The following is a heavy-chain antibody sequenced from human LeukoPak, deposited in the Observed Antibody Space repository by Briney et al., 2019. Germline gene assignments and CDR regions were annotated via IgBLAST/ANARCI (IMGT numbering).Heavy chain of an antibody. V-gene: IGHV3-23*01. CDR2: ISGSGGST. D-gene: IGHD3-3*01. CDR3: AKVFVYDFWSGYYPGDY. Sequence: GGSLRLSCAASGFTFSSYAMSWVRQAPGKGLEWVSAISGSGGSTYYADSVKGRFTISRDNSKNTLYLQMNSLRAEDTAVCYCAKVFVYDFWSGYYPGDYWGQGTLVTVSS. J-gene: IGHJ4*02. CDR1: GFTFSSYA.